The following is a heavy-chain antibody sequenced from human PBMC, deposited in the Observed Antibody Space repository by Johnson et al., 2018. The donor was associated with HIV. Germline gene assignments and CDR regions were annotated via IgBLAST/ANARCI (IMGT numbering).Heavy chain of an antibody. CDR2: KKQDGSEK. Sequence: VQLVESGGGLVQPGGSLRLSCAASGFTFSSYWMSWVRQAPGKGLEWVANKKQDGSEKYYVDSVKGRFTISRDNAKNSLYLQMNSLRAEDTAVYYCARGLGLLLRLGAFDIWGQGTMVTVSS. CDR1: GFTFSSYW. V-gene: IGHV3-7*03. J-gene: IGHJ3*02. CDR3: ARGLGLLLRLGAFDI. D-gene: IGHD3-22*01.